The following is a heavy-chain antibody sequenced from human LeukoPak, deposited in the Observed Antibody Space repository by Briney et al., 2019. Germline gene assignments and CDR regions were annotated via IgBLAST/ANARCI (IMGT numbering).Heavy chain of an antibody. CDR2: INHSGST. CDR1: GGSFSGYY. J-gene: IGHJ5*02. D-gene: IGHD1-1*01. Sequence: SETLSLTCAVYGGSFSGYYWSWIRQPPGKGLEWIGEINHSGSTNYNPPLKSRVTISVDTSKNQFSLKLSSVTAADTAVYYCARLDLDHPWGQGTLVTVSS. CDR3: ARLDLDHP. V-gene: IGHV4-34*01.